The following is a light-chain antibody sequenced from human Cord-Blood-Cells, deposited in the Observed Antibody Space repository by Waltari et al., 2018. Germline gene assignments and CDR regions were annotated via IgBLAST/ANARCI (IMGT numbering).Light chain of an antibody. CDR2: DVS. V-gene: IGLV2-11*01. J-gene: IGLJ1*01. CDR3: CSYAGSYV. CDR1: SSADGGHNY. Sequence: QSALTQPRPVSGSPGQSGTISCTVTSSADGGHNYVSWSQQHPGKAPKLMIYDVSKRPSGVPDRFSGSKSGNTASLTISGLQAEDEADYYCCSYAGSYVFGTGTKVTVL.